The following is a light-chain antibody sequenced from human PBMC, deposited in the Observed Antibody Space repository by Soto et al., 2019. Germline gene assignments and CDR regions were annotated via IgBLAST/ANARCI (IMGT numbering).Light chain of an antibody. CDR2: EVT. V-gene: IGLV2-8*01. CDR1: SSDVGGYNY. CDR3: SSHAGIINVV. Sequence: QSALTQPPSASGSPGHAGTISRTGTSSDVGGYNYVSWYQQHPGKAPKLMIYEVTNRPSGVPDRFSGSKSGNTASLTVSGLLAEDESDYYCSSHAGIINVVFGGGTTLTVL. J-gene: IGLJ3*02.